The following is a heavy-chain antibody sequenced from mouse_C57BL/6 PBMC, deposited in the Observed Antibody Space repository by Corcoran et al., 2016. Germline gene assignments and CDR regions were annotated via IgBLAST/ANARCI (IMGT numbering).Heavy chain of an antibody. CDR2: INTYSGVP. CDR1: GYTFTTYG. J-gene: IGHJ2*01. Sequence: QIQLVQSGPELKKPGETAKISCKASGYTFTTYGMSWVKQAPGKGLKWMGWINTYSGVPTYADDFKGRFAFSLETSASTAYLQINNLKNEDTATYFCARSGAGTGSYYFDYWGQGTTLTVSS. V-gene: IGHV9-3*01. CDR3: ARSGAGTGSYYFDY. D-gene: IGHD2-14*01.